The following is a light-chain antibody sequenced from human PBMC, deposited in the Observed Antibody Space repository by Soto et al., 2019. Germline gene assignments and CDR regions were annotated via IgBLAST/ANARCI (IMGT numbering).Light chain of an antibody. V-gene: IGKV1-5*01. CDR2: DAS. J-gene: IGKJ1*01. CDR1: QSISAT. CDR3: QQYETYSRT. Sequence: DIQMTQSPSTLSASVGDRVTITCRASQSISATLAWYQQRPGKAPKLLIFDASNLERGVPSRFSGSGSGTEFSLTISSLQPDDFATYYCQQYETYSRTFGQGTKVDIK.